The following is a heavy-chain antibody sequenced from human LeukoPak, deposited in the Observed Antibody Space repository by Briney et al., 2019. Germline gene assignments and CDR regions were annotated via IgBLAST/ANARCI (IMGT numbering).Heavy chain of an antibody. V-gene: IGHV4-61*01. CDR1: GGSISSGSYY. J-gene: IGHJ4*02. CDR2: IYYSGST. D-gene: IGHD2-2*01. CDR3: ARGGPIVVVPAPFDY. Sequence: SQTLSLTCTVSGGSISSGSYYWSWIRQPPGKGLEWIGYIYYSGSTNYNPSLKSRVTISVDTSKNQFSLKLSSVAAADTAVYYCARGGPIVVVPAPFDYWGQGTLVTVSS.